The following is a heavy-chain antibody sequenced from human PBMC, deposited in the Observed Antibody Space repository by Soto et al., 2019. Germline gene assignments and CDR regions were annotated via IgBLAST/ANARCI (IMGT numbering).Heavy chain of an antibody. D-gene: IGHD3-10*01. CDR1: GGTFNGYG. CDR3: ARGVSNSGAYYTGPSAYDL. Sequence: QVQLVQSGAVVKKPGSSVEVSCKASGGTFNGYGISWVRQAPGQGLEWMGGTVPVFDTSKYAPRFQGRVTVSGERSTSTAYMELSSVRSEDTAIYFCARGVSNSGAYYTGPSAYDLWGQGTLVIVSS. V-gene: IGHV1-69*06. CDR2: TVPVFDTS. J-gene: IGHJ3*01.